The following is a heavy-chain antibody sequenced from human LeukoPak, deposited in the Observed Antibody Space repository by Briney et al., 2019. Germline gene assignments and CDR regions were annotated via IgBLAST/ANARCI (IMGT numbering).Heavy chain of an antibody. D-gene: IGHD1-1*01. J-gene: IGHJ4*02. CDR3: ARDWNGSGTAFDY. CDR1: GFTFSAYW. V-gene: IGHV3-7*05. Sequence: GGSLRLSCAASGFTFSAYWMSWVRQAPGKGLEWVANIKADGTEKYYVDSVKGRFTISRDNAKNSLSLQMSGLRAEDTAVYYCARDWNGSGTAFDYWGQGTQVTVSS. CDR2: IKADGTEK.